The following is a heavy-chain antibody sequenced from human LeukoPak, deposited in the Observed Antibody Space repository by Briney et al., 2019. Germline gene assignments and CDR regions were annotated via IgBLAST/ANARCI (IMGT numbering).Heavy chain of an antibody. CDR1: GDTFSSYA. D-gene: IGHD6-13*01. J-gene: IGHJ4*02. Sequence: ASVKVSCKASGDTFSSYAINWVRQATGQGLEWMGWMNPNSGNTGYAQKFQGRVTMTRNTSISTAYMELSSLRSEDTAVYYCARGLLPLRAAAGTVMGYWGQGTLVTVSS. CDR2: MNPNSGNT. V-gene: IGHV1-8*02. CDR3: ARGLLPLRAAAGTVMGY.